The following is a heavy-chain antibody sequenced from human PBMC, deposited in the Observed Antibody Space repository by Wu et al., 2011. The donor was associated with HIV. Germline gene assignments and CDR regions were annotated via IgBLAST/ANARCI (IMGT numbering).Heavy chain of an antibody. CDR2: IIPLFDTT. CDR3: ARVEAQGENYYYYKGLDV. CDR1: GGTFSSYA. J-gene: IGHJ6*02. Sequence: QVQLVQSGAEVKKPGSSVKVSCKASGGTFSSYAISWVRQTPGQGLEWMGGIIPLFDTTNYAQKFQGRVTMTADKSTATAYMELSGLRSDDTAMYYCARVEAQGENYYYYKGLDVWGQGTTV. D-gene: IGHD3-16*01. V-gene: IGHV1-69*14.